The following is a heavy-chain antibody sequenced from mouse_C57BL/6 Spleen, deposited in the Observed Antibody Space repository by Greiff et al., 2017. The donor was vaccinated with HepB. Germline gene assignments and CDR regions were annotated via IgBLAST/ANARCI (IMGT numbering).Heavy chain of an antibody. D-gene: IGHD1-1*01. J-gene: IGHJ3*01. CDR2: IYPGSGST. CDR3: ARGAFDYYGSSYPDWFAY. Sequence: QVQLQQPGAELVKPGASVKMSCKAYGYTFTSYWITWVKQRPGQGLEWIGDIYPGSGSTNYNEKFKSKATLTVDTSSSTAYMQLSSLTSEDSAVYYCARGAFDYYGSSYPDWFAYWGQGTLVTVSA. CDR1: GYTFTSYW. V-gene: IGHV1-55*01.